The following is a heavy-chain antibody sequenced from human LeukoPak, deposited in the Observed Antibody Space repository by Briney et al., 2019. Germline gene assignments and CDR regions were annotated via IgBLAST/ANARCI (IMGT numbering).Heavy chain of an antibody. CDR1: GGSISSGDYY. CDR2: IYYSGST. Sequence: SETLSLTCTVSGGSISSGDYYWRWLRQPPGKGLEWIGYIYYSGSTYYNPSLKSRVTISVDTSKNQFSLKLSSVTAADTAVCYCARYHYYSNWYDPWGQGTLVTVSS. J-gene: IGHJ5*02. V-gene: IGHV4-30-4*01. CDR3: ARYHYYSNWYDP. D-gene: IGHD4-11*01.